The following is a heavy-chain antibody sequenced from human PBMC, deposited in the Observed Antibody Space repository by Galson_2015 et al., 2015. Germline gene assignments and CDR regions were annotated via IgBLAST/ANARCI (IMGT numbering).Heavy chain of an antibody. Sequence: SLRLSCAASGFTFSSYAMHWVRQAPGKGLEWVAVISYDGSNKYYADSVKGRFTISRDNSKNTLYLQMNSLRAEDTAVYYCARALYYDFWSGSFDYWGQGTLVTVSS. CDR3: ARALYYDFWSGSFDY. J-gene: IGHJ4*02. CDR1: GFTFSSYA. V-gene: IGHV3-30*01. D-gene: IGHD3-3*01. CDR2: ISYDGSNK.